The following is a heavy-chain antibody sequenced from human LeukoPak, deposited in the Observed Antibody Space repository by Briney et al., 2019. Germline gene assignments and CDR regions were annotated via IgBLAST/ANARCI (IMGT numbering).Heavy chain of an antibody. CDR2: IYYSGST. CDR1: GGSISSSSYY. Sequence: SSETLSLTCTVSGGSISSSSYYWGWIRQPPGKGLEWIGSIYYSGSTYYNPSLKSRVTISVDTSKNQLSLRLSSVTATDTAVYYCARRLAGTEDYWGQGTLVTVSS. J-gene: IGHJ4*02. V-gene: IGHV4-39*01. D-gene: IGHD6-13*01. CDR3: ARRLAGTEDY.